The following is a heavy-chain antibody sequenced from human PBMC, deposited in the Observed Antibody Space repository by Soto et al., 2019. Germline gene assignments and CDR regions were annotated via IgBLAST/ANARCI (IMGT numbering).Heavy chain of an antibody. CDR3: AGGGIPVPGSRPPFDY. J-gene: IGHJ4*02. CDR2: FYHIGGT. V-gene: IGHV4-59*01. D-gene: IGHD6-19*01. CDR1: IDSINSYY. Sequence: QVQLQESGPGLVKPSETLSLTCTVPIDSINSYYWSWIRQVPGKGLEWIGFFYHIGGTTDNPSLKSRVTISAVTARNQFSVKLTSVTAADTAIYYCAGGGIPVPGSRPPFDYWGPGTLVTVSS.